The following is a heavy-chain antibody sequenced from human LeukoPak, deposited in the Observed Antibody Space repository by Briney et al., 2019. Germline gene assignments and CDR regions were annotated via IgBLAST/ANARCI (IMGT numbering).Heavy chain of an antibody. CDR3: ARLQGGAKDY. Sequence: GESLKISCKGSGYSFTNYWIGWLRQMPGKGLEWMGITYPGDSDTRFSPSFQGQVIISVDKSISTAYLQWSSLKASDTAMYYCARLQGGAKDYWGQGTLVTVSS. D-gene: IGHD1-26*01. CDR2: TYPGDSDT. J-gene: IGHJ4*02. CDR1: GYSFTNYW. V-gene: IGHV5-51*01.